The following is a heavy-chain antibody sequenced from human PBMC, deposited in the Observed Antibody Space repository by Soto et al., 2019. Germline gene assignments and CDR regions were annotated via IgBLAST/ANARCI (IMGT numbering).Heavy chain of an antibody. CDR2: ISHDGSNK. J-gene: IGHJ6*02. CDR3: ANDVTDMAVVGPAYYYGMDV. Sequence: QVQLVQSGGGVVQPGRSLRLSCAASGFTFSSYGMHWVRQAPGEGLEWVAVISHDGSNKYYADSVKGGFTISRDNSKNTLYLQMNSLRAEDTAVYYCANDVTDMAVVGPAYYYGMDVWGQGTTVTVSS. V-gene: IGHV3-30*18. D-gene: IGHD6-19*01. CDR1: GFTFSSYG.